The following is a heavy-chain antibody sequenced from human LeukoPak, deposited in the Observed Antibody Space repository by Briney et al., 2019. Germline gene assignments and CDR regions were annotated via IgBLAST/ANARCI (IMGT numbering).Heavy chain of an antibody. Sequence: ASVTVSCTASGYTFTSYGISWVRQAPGQGLEWMGWISAYNGNTNYAQKLQGRVTMTIDTSTSTAYMELRSLRSDDAAVYYCARDLLTLRYFDYWGQGTLVTVSS. CDR1: GYTFTSYG. V-gene: IGHV1-18*01. D-gene: IGHD4-17*01. CDR2: ISAYNGNT. CDR3: ARDLLTLRYFDY. J-gene: IGHJ4*02.